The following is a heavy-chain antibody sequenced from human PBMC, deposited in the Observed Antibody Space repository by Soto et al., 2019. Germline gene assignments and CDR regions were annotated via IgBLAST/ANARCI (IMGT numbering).Heavy chain of an antibody. CDR2: ISAYNGNT. J-gene: IGHJ3*02. CDR3: ARVRLGYYDSSGPDDAIDI. D-gene: IGHD3-22*01. CDR1: GYTFTSYG. V-gene: IGHV1-18*01. Sequence: GASVKVSCKASGYTFTSYGISWVRQAPGQGLEWMGWISAYNGNTNYAQKLQGRVTMTTDTSTSTAYMELRSLRSDDTAVYYCARVRLGYYDSSGPDDAIDIWGQGTMVTVSS.